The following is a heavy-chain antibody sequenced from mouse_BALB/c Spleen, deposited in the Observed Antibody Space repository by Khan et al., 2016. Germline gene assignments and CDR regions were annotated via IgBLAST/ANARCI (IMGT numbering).Heavy chain of an antibody. D-gene: IGHD4-1*01. CDR3: ARLANWGDYFDY. J-gene: IGHJ2*01. CDR2: IDPANGNT. CDR1: GFNIKDTY. Sequence: VQLQQSGAELVKPGASVKLSCTASGFNIKDTYMHWVKQRPEQGLEWIGRIDPANGNTKYDPKFQGKATITADTSSNTAYLQLSSLTSEDTAVYYCARLANWGDYFDYWGQGTTLTVSS. V-gene: IGHV14-3*02.